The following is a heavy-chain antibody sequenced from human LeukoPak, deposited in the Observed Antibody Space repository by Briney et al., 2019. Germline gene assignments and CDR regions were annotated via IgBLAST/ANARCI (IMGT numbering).Heavy chain of an antibody. CDR1: GGSLSGYY. V-gene: IGHV4-34*01. CDR2: INHSGST. CDR3: ARRRRPVAGTVDY. J-gene: IGHJ4*02. Sequence: SPSETLSLTCAVSGGSLSGYYWSWIRQPPGKGLEWIGEINHSGSTNYNPSLKSRVTISVDTSKNQFSLKLSSVTAADTAVYYCARRRRPVAGTVDYWGQGTLVTVSS. D-gene: IGHD6-19*01.